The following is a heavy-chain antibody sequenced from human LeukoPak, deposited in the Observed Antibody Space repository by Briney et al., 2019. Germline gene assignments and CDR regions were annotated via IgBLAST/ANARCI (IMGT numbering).Heavy chain of an antibody. D-gene: IGHD6-19*01. CDR2: FDPEDGET. Sequence: ASVKVSCKVSGYTLTELSMHWVRQAPGKGLEWMGGFDPEDGETIYAQKFQGRVTMTGDTSTDTAYMELSSLRSEDTAVYYCATALYSSGLDYWGQGTLVTVSS. V-gene: IGHV1-24*01. CDR1: GYTLTELS. J-gene: IGHJ4*02. CDR3: ATALYSSGLDY.